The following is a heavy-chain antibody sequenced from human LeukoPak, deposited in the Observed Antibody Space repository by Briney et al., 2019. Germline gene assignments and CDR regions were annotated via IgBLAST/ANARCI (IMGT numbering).Heavy chain of an antibody. D-gene: IGHD3-10*01. J-gene: IGHJ4*02. CDR2: ISAYNGNT. V-gene: IGHV1-18*01. Sequence: EASVKVSCKASGYTFTSYGISWVRQAPGRGLEWMGRISAYNGNTNYAQKLQGRVTMTTDTSTSTAYMELRSLRSDDTAVYYCARDPRYYYGSGATLAPGGNVFDYWGQGTLVTVSS. CDR1: GYTFTSYG. CDR3: ARDPRYYYGSGATLAPGGNVFDY.